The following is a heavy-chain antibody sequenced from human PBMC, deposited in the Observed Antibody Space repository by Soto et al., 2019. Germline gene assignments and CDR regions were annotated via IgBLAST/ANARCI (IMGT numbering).Heavy chain of an antibody. Sequence: SVKVSCKASGGTFSSYAISWVRQAPGQGLEWMGGIIPIFGTANYAQKFQGRVTITADESTCTAYMELSSLRSEDTAVYYCARDLRYQLLRYNWFDPWGQGTLVTVSS. CDR1: GGTFSSYA. V-gene: IGHV1-69*13. CDR2: IIPIFGTA. CDR3: ARDLRYQLLRYNWFDP. J-gene: IGHJ5*02. D-gene: IGHD2-2*01.